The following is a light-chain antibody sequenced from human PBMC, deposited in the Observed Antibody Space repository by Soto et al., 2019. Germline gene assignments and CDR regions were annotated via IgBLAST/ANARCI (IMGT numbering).Light chain of an antibody. J-gene: IGKJ1*01. CDR2: DAS. V-gene: IGKV1-5*01. Sequence: STLSASVGDRVTITCRASQSISTWLAWYQLKPGKAPKLLIYDASTLEGGVPSRFSGIGSGTEFTLTISGLQPDDFATYYCQHSWTFGQGTKVDIK. CDR1: QSISTW. CDR3: QHSWT.